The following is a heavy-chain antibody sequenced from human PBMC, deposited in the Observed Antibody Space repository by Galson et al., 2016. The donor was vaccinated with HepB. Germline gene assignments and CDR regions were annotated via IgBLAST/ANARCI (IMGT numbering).Heavy chain of an antibody. V-gene: IGHV3-74*01. CDR3: ARLSLVSAGTVDY. CDR1: GITFSRYW. D-gene: IGHD6-19*01. Sequence: SLRLSCAASGITFSRYWMHWVRQAPGKGLVWDSHIKNDGTTTNYADSVRGRFLISRDNAKNTLYLQMNSLRAEDTAVSYCARLSLVSAGTVDYWGQGTLVVVSS. J-gene: IGHJ4*02. CDR2: IKNDGTTT.